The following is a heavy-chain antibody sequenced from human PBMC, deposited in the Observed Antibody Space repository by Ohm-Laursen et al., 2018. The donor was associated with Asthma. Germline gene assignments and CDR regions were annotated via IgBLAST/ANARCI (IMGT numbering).Heavy chain of an antibody. Sequence: SSVKVSCKSLGGPFSTSVFGWVRQAPGQGLEWLGGLNSVFGTSTYAQKFHNRFTITADEYTSTVNMTLSSLTSEDTAVYYCARKAGSCIVSTCYSLDFWGQGTLVTVSS. D-gene: IGHD2-15*01. J-gene: IGHJ4*02. CDR1: GGPFSTSV. V-gene: IGHV1-69*01. CDR3: ARKAGSCIVSTCYSLDF. CDR2: LNSVFGTS.